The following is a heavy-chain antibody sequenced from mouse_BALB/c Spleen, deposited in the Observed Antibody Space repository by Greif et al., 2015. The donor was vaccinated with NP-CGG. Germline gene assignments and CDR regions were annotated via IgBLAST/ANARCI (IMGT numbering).Heavy chain of an antibody. Sequence: VQLQQSGAELVKTGASIKLSCTASGFNIKDTYMHWVKQRPEQGLEWIGRIDPANGNTKYDPKFQGKATITADTSSNTAFLQLSSPTSEDTAVYYCARSPYDSPYAMDYWGQGTSVPVSS. CDR1: GFNIKDTY. D-gene: IGHD2-4*01. J-gene: IGHJ4*01. CDR3: ARSPYDSPYAMDY. V-gene: IGHV14-3*02. CDR2: IDPANGNT.